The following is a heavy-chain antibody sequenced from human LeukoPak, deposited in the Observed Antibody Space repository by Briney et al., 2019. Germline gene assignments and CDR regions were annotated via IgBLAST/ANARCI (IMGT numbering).Heavy chain of an antibody. V-gene: IGHV3-23*01. CDR1: GFTFSSYA. Sequence: PGGSLRLSCAASGFTFSSYAMSWVRQAPGKGLEWVSAISGSGGSTYYAYSVKGRFTISIDNSKNTLYLQMNSLRAEDTAVYFCARDRNYYGSGSNKWFDPWGQGTLVTVSS. CDR3: ARDRNYYGSGSNKWFDP. D-gene: IGHD3-10*01. J-gene: IGHJ5*02. CDR2: ISGSGGST.